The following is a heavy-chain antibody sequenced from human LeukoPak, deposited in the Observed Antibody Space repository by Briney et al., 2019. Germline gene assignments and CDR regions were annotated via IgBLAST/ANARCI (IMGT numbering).Heavy chain of an antibody. J-gene: IGHJ4*02. CDR3: AGKSATMNAAFDY. CDR2: INSDGSIT. D-gene: IGHD3-22*01. CDR1: GFTFSNSW. V-gene: IGHV3-74*01. Sequence: GGSLRLSCAASGFTFSNSWMHWVRQTPGKGLVWVSNINSDGSITSFADSVKGRFTISRDNAKNTLYLQMSSLRAEDTAVYYCAGKSATMNAAFDYWGQGTLVTVSS.